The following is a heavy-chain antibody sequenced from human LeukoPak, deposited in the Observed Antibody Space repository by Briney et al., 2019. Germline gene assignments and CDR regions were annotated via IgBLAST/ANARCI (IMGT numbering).Heavy chain of an antibody. J-gene: IGHJ5*02. CDR2: INHSGST. V-gene: IGHV4-34*01. CDR3: AQNGQSGFSFDP. Sequence: SETLSLTCAVYGGSFSGYYWSWIRQPPGKGLEWIGEINHSGSTNYNPSLKSRVTISADTSKNQFSLKLSSVTAADTAVYYCAQNGQSGFSFDPWGQGTLVTVSS. CDR1: GGSFSGYY. D-gene: IGHD2-8*01.